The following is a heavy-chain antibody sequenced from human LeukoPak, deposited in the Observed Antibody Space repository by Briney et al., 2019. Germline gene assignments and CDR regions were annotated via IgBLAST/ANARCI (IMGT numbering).Heavy chain of an antibody. D-gene: IGHD3-22*01. V-gene: IGHV3-13*01. Sequence: GGSLRLSCAASGFTSSSYDMHWVRQATGKGLEWVSAIGTAGDTYYPGSVKGRFTISRENAKNSLYLQMNSLRAGDTAVYYCARSYYYDSSGYHFDYWGQGTLVTVSS. CDR2: IGTAGDT. CDR3: ARSYYYDSSGYHFDY. J-gene: IGHJ4*02. CDR1: GFTSSSYD.